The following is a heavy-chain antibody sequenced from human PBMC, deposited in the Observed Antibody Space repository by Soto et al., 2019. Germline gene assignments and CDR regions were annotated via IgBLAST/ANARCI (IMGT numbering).Heavy chain of an antibody. CDR1: GFTFSSYW. CDR2: IKQDGSEK. CDR3: ARAMTNVYGDGEEDFDN. J-gene: IGHJ3*02. D-gene: IGHD4-17*01. Sequence: EVQLVESGGGLVQPGGSLRLSCAASGFTFSSYWMSWVRQAPGKGLEWVANIKQDGSEKYYADSVKGRFTISRDNAKNSLYLQMNSLRAEDTAVYYCARAMTNVYGDGEEDFDNWGQGTMVTVSS. V-gene: IGHV3-7*01.